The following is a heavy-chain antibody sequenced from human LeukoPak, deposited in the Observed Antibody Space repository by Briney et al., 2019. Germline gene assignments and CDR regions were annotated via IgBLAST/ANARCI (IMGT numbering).Heavy chain of an antibody. V-gene: IGHV1-2*02. Sequence: ASVKVSCKASGYTLTGYYMHWVRQAPGQGLEWMGWINPHSGVTKYAQKVQGRVTMTRDPSISTAYMELSRLTSDDTAVYYCAKWIETSGYYFDYWGQGTLVTVSS. CDR3: AKWIETSGYYFDY. J-gene: IGHJ4*02. CDR2: INPHSGVT. CDR1: GYTLTGYY. D-gene: IGHD3-22*01.